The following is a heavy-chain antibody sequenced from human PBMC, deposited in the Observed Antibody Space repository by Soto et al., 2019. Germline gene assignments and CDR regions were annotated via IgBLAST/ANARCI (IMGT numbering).Heavy chain of an antibody. CDR2: INPSCVST. V-gene: IGHV1-46*03. CDR1: GYTFTSYY. D-gene: IGHD2-2*01. J-gene: IGHJ4*01. Sequence: ASVKVSCKASGYTFTSYYMHWVRQAPGQGLEWMGIINPSCVSTSYAHKFQGTVTMPSDTSTITVYMELSRLRSEEAAVFYCCRPYQVSIEEVGTDYWGHGTLVTVSS. CDR3: CRPYQVSIEEVGTDY.